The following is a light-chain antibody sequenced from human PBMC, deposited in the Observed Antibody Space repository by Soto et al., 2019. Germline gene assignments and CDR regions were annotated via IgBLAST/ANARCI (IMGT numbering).Light chain of an antibody. V-gene: IGKV3-20*01. CDR1: QSIKNNF. CDR2: AAS. Sequence: IVLTQSPGALYLSPGEGATLACRASQSIKNNFLAWYPQRPGQAPRPLIHAASIRASGLHDRFTGTAAGTDVPHSISRLEPDDFAVYDGQQYGTSRTCGGGTRVE. CDR3: QQYGTSRT. J-gene: IGKJ4*01.